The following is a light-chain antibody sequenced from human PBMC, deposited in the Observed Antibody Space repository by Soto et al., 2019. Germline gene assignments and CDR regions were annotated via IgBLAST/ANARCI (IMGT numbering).Light chain of an antibody. CDR1: SSDVGGYNY. CDR3: RSYTSTSTYV. J-gene: IGLJ3*02. CDR2: DVS. V-gene: IGLV2-14*01. Sequence: QSALTQPASVSGSPGQSITISCTGTSSDVGGYNYVSWYQQHPGKDPKLMIYDVSDRPSGVSNRFSGSKSGNTASLTISGLQAEDEADYYCRSYTSTSTYVFGGGTKLTVL.